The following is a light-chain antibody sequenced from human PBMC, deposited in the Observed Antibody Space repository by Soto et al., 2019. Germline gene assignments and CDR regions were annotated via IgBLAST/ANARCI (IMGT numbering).Light chain of an antibody. Sequence: QPVLTQPPSASGTPGQRVTISCSGSGSNIGSNSVNWYQQLPGTAPKLLISSNNQRPSGVPDRFSGSKSGTSASLAISGLQSEDEADYYCAAWDDSLNGVLFGGGTKLTV. V-gene: IGLV1-44*01. CDR3: AAWDDSLNGVL. CDR2: SNN. J-gene: IGLJ2*01. CDR1: GSNIGSNS.